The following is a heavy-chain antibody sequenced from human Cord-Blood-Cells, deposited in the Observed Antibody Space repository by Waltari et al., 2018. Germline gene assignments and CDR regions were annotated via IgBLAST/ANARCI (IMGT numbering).Heavy chain of an antibody. D-gene: IGHD6-19*01. J-gene: IGHJ1*01. V-gene: IGHV1-3*01. CDR2: INAGNGNT. Sequence: QVQLVQSGAEVKKPGASVKVSCKASGYTFTSYAMHWVRQAPGQRLEWMGWINAGNGNTKYSQKFQGRVTITRDTSASAAYMALSSLRSEGTGVYYCARASCGWYYSGYFQHWGQGTLVTVSS. CDR3: ARASCGWYYSGYFQH. CDR1: GYTFTSYA.